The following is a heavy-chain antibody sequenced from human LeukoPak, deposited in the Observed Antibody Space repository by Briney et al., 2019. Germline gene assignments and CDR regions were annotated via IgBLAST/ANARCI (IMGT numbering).Heavy chain of an antibody. CDR2: INHSGST. V-gene: IGHV4-34*01. CDR1: GGSFSGYY. D-gene: IGHD3-10*01. J-gene: IGHJ4*02. Sequence: SETLSLTCAVYGGSFSGYYWSWIRQPPGKGLEWIGEINHSGSTNYNPSLKGRVTISVDTSKNQLSLKLSSVTAADTAVYYCARGPYLPFDYWGQGTLVTVSS. CDR3: ARGPYLPFDY.